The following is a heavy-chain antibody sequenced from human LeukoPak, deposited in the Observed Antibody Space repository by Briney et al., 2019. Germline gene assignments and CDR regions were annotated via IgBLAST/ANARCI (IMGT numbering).Heavy chain of an antibody. CDR2: IGAYNGKT. D-gene: IGHD1-7*01. CDR3: ARAGTAYYYYNYIDV. V-gene: IGHV1-18*01. J-gene: IGHJ6*03. CDR1: GYTFNNYG. Sequence: APVKVSCKASGYTFNNYGISWVRQAPGQGLEWMGWIGAYNGKTRYTQKFQGRVTMTTDTSTSTAYMELRSLRFDDTAVYYCARAGTAYYYYNYIDVWGKGTTVTVSS.